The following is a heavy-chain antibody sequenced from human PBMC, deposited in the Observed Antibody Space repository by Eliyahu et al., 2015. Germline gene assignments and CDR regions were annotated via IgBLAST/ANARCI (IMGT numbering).Heavy chain of an antibody. V-gene: IGHV2-70*15. D-gene: IGHD3-22*01. CDR2: IDWDDDK. CDR3: ARSSSGYSADAFDI. CDR1: GFSLSTSGMC. Sequence: QVTLRESGPALVKPTQTLTLTCTFSGFSLSTSGMCVSWIRQPPGKALEWLARIDWDDDKYYSTSLKTRLTISKDTSKNQVVLTMTNMDPVDTATYYCARSSSGYSADAFDIWGQGTMVTVSS. J-gene: IGHJ3*02.